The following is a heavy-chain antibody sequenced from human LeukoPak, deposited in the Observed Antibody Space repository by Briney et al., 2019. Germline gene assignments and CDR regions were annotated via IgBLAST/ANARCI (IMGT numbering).Heavy chain of an antibody. CDR1: GFTFTSYA. Sequence: GGSLRLSCAASGFTFTSYAMSWVRQAPGKGLEWVSAIGGSGGSTHYADSVKGRFTISRDNSKNTLYLQMNSLRAEDTAVYYCAKRASGSGTSLYYFDYWGQGTLVTVSS. D-gene: IGHD3-10*01. CDR2: IGGSGGST. J-gene: IGHJ4*02. V-gene: IGHV3-23*01. CDR3: AKRASGSGTSLYYFDY.